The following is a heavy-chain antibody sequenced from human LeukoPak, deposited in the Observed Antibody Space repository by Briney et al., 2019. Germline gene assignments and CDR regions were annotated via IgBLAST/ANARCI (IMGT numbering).Heavy chain of an antibody. CDR2: IIPIFETS. D-gene: IGHD3-10*01. Sequence: ASVKVSCKASGGTFSNYAISWVRQAPGQGLEWMGGIIPIFETSNYAQKFQDRVTITADKSTSTAYMELSSLRSEDTAVYYCARGMIRGVIGGGAFDIWGQGTMVTVSS. V-gene: IGHV1-69*06. CDR3: ARGMIRGVIGGGAFDI. J-gene: IGHJ3*02. CDR1: GGTFSNYA.